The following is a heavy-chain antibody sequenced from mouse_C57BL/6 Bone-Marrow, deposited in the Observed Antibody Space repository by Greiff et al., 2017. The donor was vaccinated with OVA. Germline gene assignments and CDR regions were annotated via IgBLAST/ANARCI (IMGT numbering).Heavy chain of an antibody. D-gene: IGHD1-1*01. J-gene: IGHJ4*01. Sequence: EVQLQESGPVLVKPGASVKMSCKASGYTFTDYYMNWVKQSHGKSLEWIGVINPYNGGTSYNQKFKGKATLTVDKSSSKADMELNTLTSDASSVYYCARRAAAFTTVVDDYAMDYWGQGTSVTVSS. CDR1: GYTFTDYY. CDR2: INPYNGGT. CDR3: ARRAAAFTTVVDDYAMDY. V-gene: IGHV1-19*01.